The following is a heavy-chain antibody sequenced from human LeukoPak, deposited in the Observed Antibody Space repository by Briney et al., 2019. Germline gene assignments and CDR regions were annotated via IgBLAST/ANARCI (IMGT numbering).Heavy chain of an antibody. CDR2: ISSSGSTI. CDR3: AKDLDGRYSGSYPERTFDY. CDR1: GFTFSSYE. J-gene: IGHJ4*02. V-gene: IGHV3-48*03. Sequence: PGGSLRLSCAASGFTFSSYEMNWVRQAPGKGLEWVSYISSSGSTIYYADSVKGRFTISRDNAKNSLYLQMNSLRAEDTAVYYCAKDLDGRYSGSYPERTFDYWGQGTLVTVSS. D-gene: IGHD1-26*01.